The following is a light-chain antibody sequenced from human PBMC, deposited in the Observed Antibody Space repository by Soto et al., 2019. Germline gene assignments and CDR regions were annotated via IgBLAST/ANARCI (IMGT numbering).Light chain of an antibody. J-gene: IGKJ1*01. CDR2: WAS. Sequence: DIVMTQSPESLAVSLGGRATIHCKSSQTVLFTSNNKNFLAWYQHKVGQPLKLLINWASIRESGVPDRFSGRGSGSDFSLTISNLQAEDVAVYYCQQYYRGPPTFGQGTKVDIK. CDR3: QQYYRGPPT. V-gene: IGKV4-1*01. CDR1: QTVLFTSNNKNF.